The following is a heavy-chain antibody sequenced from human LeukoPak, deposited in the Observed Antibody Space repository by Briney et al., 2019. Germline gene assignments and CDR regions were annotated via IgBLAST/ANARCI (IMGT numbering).Heavy chain of an antibody. CDR1: GFTFSSYA. D-gene: IGHD3-10*01. Sequence: PGGSLRLSCAASGFTFSSYAMHWVRQAPGKGLEWVAVISYDGSNKYYADSVKGRPTISRDNSKNTLYLQMSGLRAEDTALYYCTRGRHYYYGSGPGGYWFDPWGQGTLVTVSS. J-gene: IGHJ5*02. CDR2: ISYDGSNK. CDR3: TRGRHYYYGSGPGGYWFDP. V-gene: IGHV3-30*03.